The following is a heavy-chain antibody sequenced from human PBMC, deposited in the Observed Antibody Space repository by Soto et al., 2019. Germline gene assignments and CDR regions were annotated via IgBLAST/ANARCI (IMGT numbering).Heavy chain of an antibody. CDR2: FDPEDAET. CDR3: TSPHPYFDV. CDR1: GYSLTGTS. Sequence: QVHLVQSGAEVKTPGASVKVSCKVSGYSLTGTSMHWVRQSPGKGLEWMGGFDPEDAETFYAQKFQGRVTMTEDSSTDTAYMELTNLASADTAIYFCTSPHPYFDVWGQGT. V-gene: IGHV1-24*01. J-gene: IGHJ4*02.